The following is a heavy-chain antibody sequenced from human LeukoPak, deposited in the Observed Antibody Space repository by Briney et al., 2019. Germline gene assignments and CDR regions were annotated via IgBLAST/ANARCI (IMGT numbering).Heavy chain of an antibody. D-gene: IGHD7-27*01. CDR1: GFTFSSYS. V-gene: IGHV3-23*01. Sequence: GGSLRLSCAASGFTFSSYSMNWVRQAPGKGLEWVSTITTSDGNTYYADSVKGRFTVSRDNSKNTLFLQMNSLRAEDTAVYYCAKDGGLWVSAHWGDSWGRGTLVTVSS. CDR3: AKDGGLWVSAHWGDS. CDR2: ITTSDGNT. J-gene: IGHJ4*02.